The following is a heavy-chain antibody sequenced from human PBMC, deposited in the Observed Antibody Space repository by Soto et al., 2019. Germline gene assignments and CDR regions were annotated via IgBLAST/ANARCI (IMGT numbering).Heavy chain of an antibody. CDR3: ARQQDLAGDLDL. CDR1: GFNFGDFY. V-gene: IGHV3-11*01. J-gene: IGHJ5*02. D-gene: IGHD6-13*01. Sequence: VQLVESGGGLVKPRESLRLSCAASGFNFGDFYMSWIRQAPGKGLAWVSFMSGSGASVYYADSVKGRFTISRDNAKKSLYLQMNSLRADDTAMYYCARQQDLAGDLDLWGQGTAVTVSS. CDR2: MSGSGASV.